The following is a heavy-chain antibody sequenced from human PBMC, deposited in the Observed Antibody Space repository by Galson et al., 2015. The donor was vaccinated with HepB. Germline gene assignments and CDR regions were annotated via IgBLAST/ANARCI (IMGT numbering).Heavy chain of an antibody. CDR3: AKRATEQHLAFFEYFQH. CDR2: IWDDGRNK. J-gene: IGHJ1*01. D-gene: IGHD6-13*01. V-gene: IGHV3-33*06. Sequence: SLRLSCAASGFSLRNFGMNWVRQAPGKGLEWVALIWDDGRNKNYADSVKGRFTISRDNSKNTLYLQLHSLSVEDTAMYYCAKRATEQHLAFFEYFQHWSQGTLVTVSS. CDR1: GFSLRNFG.